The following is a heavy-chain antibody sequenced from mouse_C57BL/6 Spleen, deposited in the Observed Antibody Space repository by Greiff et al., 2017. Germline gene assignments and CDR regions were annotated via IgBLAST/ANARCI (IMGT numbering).Heavy chain of an antibody. V-gene: IGHV1-18*01. Sequence: VQLQQSGPELVKPGASVKIPCKASGYTFTDYNMDWVKQSHGKSLEWIGDINPNNGGTIYNQKFKGKATLTVDKSSSTAYMELRSLTSEDTAVYYCARGPSYYYGSSYRYAMDYWGQGTSVTVSS. CDR1: GYTFTDYN. CDR3: ARGPSYYYGSSYRYAMDY. CDR2: INPNNGGT. J-gene: IGHJ4*01. D-gene: IGHD1-1*01.